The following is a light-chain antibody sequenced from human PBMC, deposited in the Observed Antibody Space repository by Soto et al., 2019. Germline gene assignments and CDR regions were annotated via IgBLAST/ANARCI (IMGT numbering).Light chain of an antibody. Sequence: QSALTQPASVSGSPGQSITISCTGTSSDVGGYNYVSWYQLHPGKAPKLMIYEVTNRPSGFSNRFSGSKSGNTASLTISGLQAEDEADYYCCSYTSSNTWVFGGGTKLTVL. CDR1: SSDVGGYNY. V-gene: IGLV2-14*01. CDR2: EVT. CDR3: CSYTSSNTWV. J-gene: IGLJ3*02.